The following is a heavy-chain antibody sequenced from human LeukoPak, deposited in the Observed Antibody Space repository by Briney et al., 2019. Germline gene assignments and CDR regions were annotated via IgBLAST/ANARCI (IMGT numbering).Heavy chain of an antibody. V-gene: IGHV3-20*04. J-gene: IGHJ6*03. D-gene: IGHD3-10*01. CDR1: GFTSDDYG. Sequence: GGSLRLSCAASGFTSDDYGMSWVRQAAGKGLEWVSGINWNAANTGYADSVKGRFTISRDNVKNSLYLQMNSLRAEDTALYYCARAPGSSLRGYYYYYMDVWGKGTTVTVSS. CDR2: INWNAANT. CDR3: ARAPGSSLRGYYYYYMDV.